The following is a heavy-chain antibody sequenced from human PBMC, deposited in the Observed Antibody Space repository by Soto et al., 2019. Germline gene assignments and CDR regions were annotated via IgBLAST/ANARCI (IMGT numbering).Heavy chain of an antibody. J-gene: IGHJ4*02. V-gene: IGHV4-39*07. CDR2: IYYSGST. CDR3: ASPSGYSYGLGY. CDR1: GGSISSSSYY. Sequence: QLQLQESGPGLVKPSETLSLTCTVSGGSISSSSYYWGWIRQPPGKGLEWIGSIYYSGSTYYNPSLKSRVTISVDTSKNQFSLKLSSVTAADTAVYYCASPSGYSYGLGYWGQGTLVTVSS. D-gene: IGHD5-18*01.